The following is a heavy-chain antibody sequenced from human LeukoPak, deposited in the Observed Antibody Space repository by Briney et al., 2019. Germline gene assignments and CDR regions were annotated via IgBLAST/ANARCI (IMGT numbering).Heavy chain of an antibody. CDR3: AREGGAVAGLDY. V-gene: IGHV3-30*04. CDR2: ISYDGSNK. J-gene: IGHJ4*02. D-gene: IGHD6-19*01. CDR1: GFTFSSYA. Sequence: GGSLRLSCAASGFTFSSYAMHWVRQAPGKGLEWGAVISYDGSNKYYADSVKGRFTISRDNSKNTLYLQMNSLRAEDTAVYYCAREGGAVAGLDYWGQGTLVTVSS.